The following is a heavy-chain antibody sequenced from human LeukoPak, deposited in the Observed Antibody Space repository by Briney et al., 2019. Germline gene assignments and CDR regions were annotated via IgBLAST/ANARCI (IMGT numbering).Heavy chain of an antibody. CDR3: AKDNSDYVWGSYPDY. CDR1: GFTFSTYA. J-gene: IGHJ4*02. Sequence: SGGSLRLSYAASGFTFSTYAMHWVRQAPGKGLEWVSAISGSGGSTYYADSVKGRFTISRDNSKNTLYLQMNSLRAEDTAVYYCAKDNSDYVWGSYPDYWGQGTLVTVSS. D-gene: IGHD3-16*02. V-gene: IGHV3-23*01. CDR2: ISGSGGST.